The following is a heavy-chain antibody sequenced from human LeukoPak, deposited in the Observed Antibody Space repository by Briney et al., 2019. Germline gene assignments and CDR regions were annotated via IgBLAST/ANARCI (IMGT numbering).Heavy chain of an antibody. CDR3: ARGRLHADY. CDR2: IYYSGST. CDR1: GGSITSYY. J-gene: IGHJ4*02. D-gene: IGHD6-25*01. V-gene: IGHV4-59*08. Sequence: PSETLSLTCTVSGGSITSYYWSWIRRPPGKGLEWIGYIYYSGSTNYNPSLKSRVTISVDTSKNQFSLKLSSVPAADTAVYYCARGRLHADYWGQGTLVTVSS.